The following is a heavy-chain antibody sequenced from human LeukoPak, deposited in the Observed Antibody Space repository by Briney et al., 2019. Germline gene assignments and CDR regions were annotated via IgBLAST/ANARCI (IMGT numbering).Heavy chain of an antibody. CDR3: ARGNGDYEGGLDY. CDR2: IKLDGSDK. V-gene: IGHV3-7*01. D-gene: IGHD4-17*01. Sequence: PGGSLRLSCAASGFTFSNYWMSWVRQAPGKGLEWVANIKLDGSDKYYVDSMKGRFTISRDNAKNSLYLQMNSLRAEDTAVYYCARGNGDYEGGLDYWGQGTLVTVSS. CDR1: GFTFSNYW. J-gene: IGHJ4*02.